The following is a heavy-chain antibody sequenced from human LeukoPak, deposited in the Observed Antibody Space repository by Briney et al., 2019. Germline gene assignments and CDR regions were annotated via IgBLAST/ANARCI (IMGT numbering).Heavy chain of an antibody. CDR1: GGSISSYY. V-gene: IGHV4-4*09. D-gene: IGHD3-3*01. J-gene: IGHJ4*02. Sequence: PSETLSLTCTVPGGSISSYYWSWIRQPPGKGLEWIGYIYTSGSTNYNPSLKSRVTISVDTSKNQFSLKLSSVTAADTAVYYCARRITIFGVTIFDYWGQGTLVTVSS. CDR2: IYTSGST. CDR3: ARRITIFGVTIFDY.